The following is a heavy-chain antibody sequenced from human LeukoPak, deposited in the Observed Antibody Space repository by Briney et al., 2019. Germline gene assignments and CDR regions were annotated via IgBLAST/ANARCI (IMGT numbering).Heavy chain of an antibody. Sequence: ASVKVSCKASGYTFTSYGISWVRQAPGQGLEWMGWISAYNGNTNYAQKLQGRVTMTTDTSTSTAYMELSSLRSEDTAVYYCAREGRYSSSSGGNFDYWGQGTLVTVSS. J-gene: IGHJ4*02. V-gene: IGHV1-18*01. D-gene: IGHD6-6*01. CDR2: ISAYNGNT. CDR3: AREGRYSSSSGGNFDY. CDR1: GYTFTSYG.